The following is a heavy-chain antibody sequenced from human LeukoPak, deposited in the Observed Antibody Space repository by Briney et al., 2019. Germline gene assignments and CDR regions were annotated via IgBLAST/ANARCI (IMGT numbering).Heavy chain of an antibody. CDR1: GFTFINYA. D-gene: IGHD2-21*01. CDR3: AKDSWSFHDAFDI. CDR2: ISGPGGST. Sequence: GGSLRLSCAASGFTFINYAMSWVRQAPGKGLEWVSGISGPGGSTYYADSVRGRFTISRGNSKDTLYLQMNSLRGEDTALYYCAKDSWSFHDAFDIWGQGTMVTVSS. J-gene: IGHJ3*02. V-gene: IGHV3-23*01.